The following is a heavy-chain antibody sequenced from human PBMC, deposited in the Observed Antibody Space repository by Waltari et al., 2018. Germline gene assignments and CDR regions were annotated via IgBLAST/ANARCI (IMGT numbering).Heavy chain of an antibody. D-gene: IGHD2-21*01. CDR3: ARDCGGDCYGGGFDY. V-gene: IGHV4-34*01. CDR1: GGSFSGYY. CDR2: INHSGST. J-gene: IGHJ4*02. Sequence: QVQLQQWGAGLLKPSETLSLTCAVYGGSFSGYYWSWIRQPPGKGLEWIGEINHSGSTNYNPSLKSRGTISVDTSKNQFSLKLRSEDTAVYYCARDCGGDCYGGGFDYWGQGTLVTVSS.